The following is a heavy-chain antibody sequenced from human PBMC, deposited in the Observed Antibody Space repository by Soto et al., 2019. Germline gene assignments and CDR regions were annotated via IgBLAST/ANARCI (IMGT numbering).Heavy chain of an antibody. J-gene: IGHJ6*02. CDR1: GGTFTNYA. V-gene: IGHV1-69*13. Sequence: SVKVSCKASGGTFTNYAFSWVRQAPGQGPEWMGGIIPIFGTPDYAQKFQGRVIITADESTRTASMELNSLRSDDTAVYYCARERSVGYCITTTCPKPFYYYAMDVWGQGTTVTVSS. D-gene: IGHD2-2*01. CDR3: ARERSVGYCITTTCPKPFYYYAMDV. CDR2: IIPIFGTP.